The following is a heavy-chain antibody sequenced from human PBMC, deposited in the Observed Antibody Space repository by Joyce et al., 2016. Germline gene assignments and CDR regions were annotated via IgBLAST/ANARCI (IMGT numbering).Heavy chain of an antibody. Sequence: GESGGGLVQPGGSLRLSCTVSGFSFSDHYTDWVRQAPGKGLEWVGRARNKAKSFSTDYAASVKGRFIISRDDSKNSVYLQMNSLKIEDTAMYYCARVNTTDRGYAFDIWGQGTMVTVSS. D-gene: IGHD3-10*01. CDR2: ARNKAKSFST. CDR3: ARVNTTDRGYAFDI. V-gene: IGHV3-72*01. J-gene: IGHJ3*02. CDR1: GFSFSDHY.